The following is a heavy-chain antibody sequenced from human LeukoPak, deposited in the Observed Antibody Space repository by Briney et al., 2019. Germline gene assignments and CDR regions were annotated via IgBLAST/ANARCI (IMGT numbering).Heavy chain of an antibody. CDR3: ARESISYDSSGYYYVGHFDY. D-gene: IGHD3-22*01. Sequence: PGGSLRLSCAASGFTFSSYSMNWVRQAPGKGLEWVSSISSSSSYIYYADSVKGRFTISRDNAKNSLYLQMNSLRAEDTAVYYCARESISYDSSGYYYVGHFDYWGQGTLVTVSS. J-gene: IGHJ4*02. V-gene: IGHV3-21*01. CDR2: ISSSSSYI. CDR1: GFTFSSYS.